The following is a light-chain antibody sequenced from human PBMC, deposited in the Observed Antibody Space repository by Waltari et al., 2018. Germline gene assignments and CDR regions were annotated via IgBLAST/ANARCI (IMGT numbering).Light chain of an antibody. Sequence: DIVMTQSPGSLAVSLGRRAPINCKSSQNVLYSSNNKNYIAWYQQKSGQPPKLLIYWTSTRESGVPDRFSGSGSGTDFALTISSLQAEDVAVYYCQQYYTTPWTFGQGTKVEIK. CDR2: WTS. CDR3: QQYYTTPWT. CDR1: QNVLYSSNNKNY. V-gene: IGKV4-1*01. J-gene: IGKJ1*01.